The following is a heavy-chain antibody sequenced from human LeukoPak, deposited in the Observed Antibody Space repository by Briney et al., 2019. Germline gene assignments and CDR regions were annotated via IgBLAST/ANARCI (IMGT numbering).Heavy chain of an antibody. CDR2: IRSKANSYAT. V-gene: IGHV3-73*01. D-gene: IGHD3-22*01. CDR1: GFTFSGSA. J-gene: IGHJ4*02. CDR3: TRHRIVVVITGNY. Sequence: GGSLRLSCAASGFTFSGSAMHWVRQASGKGLEWVGRIRSKANSYATAYAASVKGRFTISRGDSKNTAYLQMNSLKTEDTAVYYCTRHRIVVVITGNYWGQGTLVTVSS.